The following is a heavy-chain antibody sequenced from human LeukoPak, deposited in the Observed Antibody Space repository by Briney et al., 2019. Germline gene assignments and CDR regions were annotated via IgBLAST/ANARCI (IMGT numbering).Heavy chain of an antibody. V-gene: IGHV3-74*01. CDR2: INSDGSST. J-gene: IGHJ2*01. D-gene: IGHD5-18*01. Sequence: GGSLRLSCAASGFTFSSYWMHWVRQAPGKGLVWVSRINSDGSSTSYADSVKGRFTISRDNAKNTLYLQMNSLRAEDTAVYYCARDLPDSYGPEGNWYFDLWGRGTLVTVSS. CDR1: GFTFSSYW. CDR3: ARDLPDSYGPEGNWYFDL.